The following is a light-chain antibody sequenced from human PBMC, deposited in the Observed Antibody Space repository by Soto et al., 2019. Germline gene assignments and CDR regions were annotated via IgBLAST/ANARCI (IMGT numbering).Light chain of an antibody. J-gene: IGLJ1*01. V-gene: IGLV1-51*01. Sequence: QSVLTQPPSVSAAPVQKVTISCSGSSSNIGNNYVSWYQQLPGTAPKLLIYDNNKRPSGIPDRFSDSKSGTSATLAITGLQTGDEADYYCGTWDSSLSAYVFGTGTKVTVL. CDR1: SSNIGNNY. CDR2: DNN. CDR3: GTWDSSLSAYV.